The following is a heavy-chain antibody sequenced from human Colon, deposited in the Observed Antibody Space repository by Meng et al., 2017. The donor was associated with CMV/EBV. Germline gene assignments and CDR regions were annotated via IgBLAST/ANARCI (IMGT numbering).Heavy chain of an antibody. D-gene: IGHD3-3*01. CDR3: ATSPLEWDFWSDYFYFDN. Sequence: SCAASGFDFRHAWMSWLRQAPGKGPEWVGRIKSDETTAYAAPVQGRFTISRDISKNTLYLQLNSLNSEDAAVYYCATSPLEWDFWSDYFYFDNWGQGALVTVSS. J-gene: IGHJ4*02. CDR1: GFDFRHAW. V-gene: IGHV3-15*01. CDR2: IKSDETT.